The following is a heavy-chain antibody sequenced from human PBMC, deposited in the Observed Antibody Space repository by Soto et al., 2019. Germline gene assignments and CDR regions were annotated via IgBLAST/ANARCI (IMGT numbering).Heavy chain of an antibody. J-gene: IGHJ3*02. V-gene: IGHV1-18*04. Sequence: QVPLVQSGAEVKKPGASVKVSCKASGYTFTSYGISWVRQAPGQGLEWMGWISAYNGNTNYAQKLQGRVTMTTDTPTSTAYMELRSLRSDDTAVYYCARDATIEAAGGDAFDIWGQGTMVTVSS. CDR2: ISAYNGNT. CDR3: ARDATIEAAGGDAFDI. D-gene: IGHD6-13*01. CDR1: GYTFTSYG.